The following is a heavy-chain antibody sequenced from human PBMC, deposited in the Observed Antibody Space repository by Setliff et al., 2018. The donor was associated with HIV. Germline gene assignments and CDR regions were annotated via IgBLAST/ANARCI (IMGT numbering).Heavy chain of an antibody. J-gene: IGHJ4*02. D-gene: IGHD2-2*01. CDR2: VFYSGST. V-gene: IGHV4-39*07. CDR1: GGSISSSSYY. Sequence: SETLSLTCTVSGGSISSSSYYWDWIRQPPGKGLEWIGSVFYSGSTYYKPSLKSRVTISVDTSKNQFSLKLSSVTAADTAVYYCARKGYCSSSGCPTPFDFWGQGTRVTVSS. CDR3: ARKGYCSSSGCPTPFDF.